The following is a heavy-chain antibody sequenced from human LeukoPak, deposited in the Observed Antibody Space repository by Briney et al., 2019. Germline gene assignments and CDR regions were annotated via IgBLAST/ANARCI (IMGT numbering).Heavy chain of an antibody. V-gene: IGHV4-59*12. Sequence: PSETLSLTCTVSGGSIRSNYWSWIRQPPGKGLEWIGCISDSGNTNYIPSLKSRVSISVDSSKNQLSLRLSSVTAADTAVYYCARGEGCSSTSCYLDYWGQGTLVTVSS. CDR3: ARGEGCSSTSCYLDY. D-gene: IGHD2-2*01. CDR2: ISDSGNT. J-gene: IGHJ4*02. CDR1: GGSIRSNY.